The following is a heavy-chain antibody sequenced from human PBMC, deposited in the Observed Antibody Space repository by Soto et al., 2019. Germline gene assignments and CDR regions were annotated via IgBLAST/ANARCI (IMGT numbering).Heavy chain of an antibody. J-gene: IGHJ3*02. V-gene: IGHV4-31*03. Sequence: SETLSLTCTVAGGSTSRGGYYWTWIRQPPGKGLEYIGYIYYSGNTYTYYNPSLESRLTISLDTSTNQVTLNLSSVTAADTAVYYCARGAADFRDAFDIWGRGTVVTVSS. CDR2: IYYSGNTYT. CDR3: ARGAADFRDAFDI. CDR1: GGSTSRGGYY.